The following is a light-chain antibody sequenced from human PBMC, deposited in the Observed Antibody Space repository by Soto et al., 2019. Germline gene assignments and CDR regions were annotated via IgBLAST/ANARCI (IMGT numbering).Light chain of an antibody. V-gene: IGKV1-33*01. CDR2: DAS. J-gene: IGKJ4*01. CDR1: QGISNN. CDR3: QQYDNLPLT. Sequence: DIQMTQSPSSLSASVGDRVTITCQASQGISNNLNWYQQKPGNAPKLLIYDASNLETGVPSRFSGGGSATYFTFTISSLQPEDIATYYCQQYDNLPLTFGGGTKVGIK.